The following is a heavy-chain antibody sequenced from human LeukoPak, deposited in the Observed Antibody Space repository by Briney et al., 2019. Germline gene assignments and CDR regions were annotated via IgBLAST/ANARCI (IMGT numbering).Heavy chain of an antibody. CDR1: GFTFSNYA. Sequence: GGSLRLSCAASGFTFSNYAMNWVRQAPGKGLEWVPGISASGTYYADSVKGRFTISRDNSKNTLYLQMNSLRAEDTAVYYCAKDYGRIVVASTVWGQGTMVTVSS. J-gene: IGHJ3*01. CDR2: ISASGT. D-gene: IGHD6-19*01. V-gene: IGHV3-23*01. CDR3: AKDYGRIVVASTV.